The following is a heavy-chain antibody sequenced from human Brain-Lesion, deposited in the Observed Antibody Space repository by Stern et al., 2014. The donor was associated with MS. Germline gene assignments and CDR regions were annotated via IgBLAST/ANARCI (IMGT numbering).Heavy chain of an antibody. CDR2: ISVGTDYI. Sequence: EVQLLESGGGLVKPGGSLRLSCEASGFTFNSYSMNWVRQAPGKGLEWVPSISVGTDYIYYADSVKGRFTISRDNAKNSLFLQMNTLRAEDTAVYYCARVDCSGTNCFYYYYGMDVWGQGTTVTVSS. J-gene: IGHJ6*02. V-gene: IGHV3-21*01. CDR3: ARVDCSGTNCFYYYYGMDV. D-gene: IGHD2-2*01. CDR1: GFTFNSYS.